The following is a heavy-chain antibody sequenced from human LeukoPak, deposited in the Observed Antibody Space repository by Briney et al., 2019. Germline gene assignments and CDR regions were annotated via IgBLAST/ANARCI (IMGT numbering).Heavy chain of an antibody. Sequence: SVKVSCKASGGTFSSYAISWVRQAPGQGLEWMGGIIPIFGTANYAQKFQGRVTITADKSTSTAYMELSSLRSEDTAVYYCARLVDYGSGSHWGQGTLVIVSS. D-gene: IGHD3-10*01. J-gene: IGHJ4*02. CDR3: ARLVDYGSGSH. V-gene: IGHV1-69*06. CDR1: GGTFSSYA. CDR2: IIPIFGTA.